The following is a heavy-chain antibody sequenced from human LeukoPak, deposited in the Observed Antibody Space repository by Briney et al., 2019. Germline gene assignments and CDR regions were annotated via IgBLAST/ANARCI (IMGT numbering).Heavy chain of an antibody. CDR2: INNDGSRT. D-gene: IGHD7-27*01. V-gene: IGHV3-74*01. Sequence: PGGSLRLSCAASGFTLSNSWMFWVRQAPGKGLVWVSDINNDGSRTSYADSVKGRFTISRDGAKNTLFLQMNSLRAEDTAVYYCARGGLPGGFGYWGQGTLDTVSS. CDR3: ARGGLPGGFGY. CDR1: GFTLSNSW. J-gene: IGHJ4*02.